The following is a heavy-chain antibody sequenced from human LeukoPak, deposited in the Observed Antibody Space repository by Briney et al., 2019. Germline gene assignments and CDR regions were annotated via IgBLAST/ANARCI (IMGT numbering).Heavy chain of an antibody. CDR1: GGSISSYY. D-gene: IGHD4-17*01. CDR2: IYYSGST. Sequence: SETLSLTCTVSGGSISSYYWSWIRQPPGKGLEWIGYIYYSGSTNYNPSLKSRVTISVDTSKNQFSLKLSSVTAADTAVYYCARERSSVTTNHKVSDYWGQGTLVTVSS. CDR3: ARERSSVTTNHKVSDY. J-gene: IGHJ4*02. V-gene: IGHV4-59*01.